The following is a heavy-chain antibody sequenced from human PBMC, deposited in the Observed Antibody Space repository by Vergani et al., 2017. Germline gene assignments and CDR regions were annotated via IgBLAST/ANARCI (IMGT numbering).Heavy chain of an antibody. CDR1: GFTFSSYA. V-gene: IGHV4-30-4*08. J-gene: IGHJ4*02. CDR2: IYYSGST. CDR3: ARVAYCGGDCYLVGAHDY. D-gene: IGHD2-21*01. Sequence: VQLLESGGGLVQPGGSLRLSCAASGFTFSSYAMSWVRQAPGKGLEWIGYIYYSGSTYYNPSLKSRVTISVDTSKNQFSLKLSSVTAADTALYYCARVAYCGGDCYLVGAHDYWGQGTLVTVSS.